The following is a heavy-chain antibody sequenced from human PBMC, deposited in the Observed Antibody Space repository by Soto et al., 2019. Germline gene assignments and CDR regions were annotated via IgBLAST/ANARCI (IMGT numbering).Heavy chain of an antibody. V-gene: IGHV3-33*01. Sequence: PGGSLRLSCAASGFTFSSYGMHWVRQAPGKGLEWVAVIWYDGSNKYYADSVKGRFTISRDNSKNTLYLQMNSLRAEDTAVYYCASESTPRYYDFWGGPRGGNWFDPWGQGTLVTVSS. D-gene: IGHD3-3*01. CDR3: ASESTPRYYDFWGGPRGGNWFDP. CDR1: GFTFSSYG. J-gene: IGHJ5*02. CDR2: IWYDGSNK.